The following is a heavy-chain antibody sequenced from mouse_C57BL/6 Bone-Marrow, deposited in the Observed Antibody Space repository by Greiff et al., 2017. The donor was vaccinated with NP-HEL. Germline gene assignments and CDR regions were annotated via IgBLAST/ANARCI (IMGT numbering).Heavy chain of an antibody. CDR2: ISYDGSN. Sequence: EVQLVESGPGLVKPSQSLSLTCSVTGYSITSGYYWNWIRQFPGNKLEWMSYISYDGSNNYNPSLKNRISITRDTSKNQFFLKLNSVTTEDTATYYCARGPNWAYYFDYWGQGTTLTVSS. J-gene: IGHJ2*01. D-gene: IGHD4-1*01. CDR3: ARGPNWAYYFDY. V-gene: IGHV3-6*01. CDR1: GYSITSGYY.